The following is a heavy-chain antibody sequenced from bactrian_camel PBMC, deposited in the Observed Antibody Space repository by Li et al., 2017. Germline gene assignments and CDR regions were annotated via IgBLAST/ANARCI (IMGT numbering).Heavy chain of an antibody. J-gene: IGHJ4*01. CDR3: AAAPAYTCTVAAGPKIGPSGH. CDR1: GYTRWTYC. D-gene: IGHD1*01. Sequence: VQLVESGGGSVQAGGSLRLSCVGSGYTRWTYCMAWFRQAPGKEREGVAAIDNEGLTSYADSVKGRFTTSKDDSGKTLYLQMSSLKPEDTAMYFCAAAPAYTCTVAAGPKIGPSGHWGQGTQVTVS. CDR2: IDNEGLT. V-gene: IGHV3S26*01.